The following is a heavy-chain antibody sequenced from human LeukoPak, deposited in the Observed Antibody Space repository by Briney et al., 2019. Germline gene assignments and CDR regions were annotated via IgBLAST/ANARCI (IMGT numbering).Heavy chain of an antibody. CDR3: ARRGYCSSTSCYDENFDY. Sequence: GGSLRLSCAASGFTFSSYSMNWVRRAPGKGLEWVSSISSSSSYIYYADSVKGRFTISRDNAKNSLYLQMNSLRAEDTAVYYCARRGYCSSTSCYDENFDYWGQGTLVTVSS. J-gene: IGHJ4*02. CDR1: GFTFSSYS. CDR2: ISSSSSYI. V-gene: IGHV3-21*01. D-gene: IGHD2-2*01.